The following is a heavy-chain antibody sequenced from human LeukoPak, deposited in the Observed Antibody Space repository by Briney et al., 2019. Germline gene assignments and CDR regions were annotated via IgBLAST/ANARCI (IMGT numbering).Heavy chain of an antibody. V-gene: IGHV3-30*02. CDR2: IRYDGSNK. CDR1: GFTFSSYG. CDR3: AKDGGTPNYYYYYYMDV. D-gene: IGHD3-16*01. J-gene: IGHJ6*03. Sequence: GGSLRLSCAASGFTFSSYGMHWVRQAPGKGLEWVAFIRYDGSNKYYADSVKGRFTISRDNSKNTLYLQMSSLRAEDTAVYYCAKDGGTPNYYYYYYMDVWGKGTTVTVSS.